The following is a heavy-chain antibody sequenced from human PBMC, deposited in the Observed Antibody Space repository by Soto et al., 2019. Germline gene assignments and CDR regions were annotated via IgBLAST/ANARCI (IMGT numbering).Heavy chain of an antibody. Sequence: GGSLRLSCAASGFTFSSYAVSWVRQAPGKGPEWISSISGSGSTIYYADSVKGRFTISRDNSKNTLYLQMSSLRAEDTAVYYCAKVYYYYDSSGYYYFDYWGQGTLVTVSS. V-gene: IGHV3-23*01. CDR2: ISGSGSTI. D-gene: IGHD3-22*01. CDR1: GFTFSSYA. CDR3: AKVYYYYDSSGYYYFDY. J-gene: IGHJ4*02.